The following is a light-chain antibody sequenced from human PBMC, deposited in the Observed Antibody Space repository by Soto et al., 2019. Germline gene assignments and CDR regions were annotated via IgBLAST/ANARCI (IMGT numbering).Light chain of an antibody. Sequence: QSALTQPASVSGSPGQSITISCTGTSRDVGGYYSVSWYQQHPGKAPKLMIYDVTNLPSGVSNRFSGSKSGNTASLTISGLQAEDEADYDCSSYTSSSTDVFGTGTKLTVL. CDR2: DVT. V-gene: IGLV2-14*01. CDR3: SSYTSSSTDV. J-gene: IGLJ1*01. CDR1: SRDVGGYYS.